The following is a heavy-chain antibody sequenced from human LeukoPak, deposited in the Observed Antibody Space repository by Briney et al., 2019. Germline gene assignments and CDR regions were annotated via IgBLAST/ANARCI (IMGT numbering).Heavy chain of an antibody. V-gene: IGHV5-51*01. J-gene: IGHJ3*02. CDR3: ATRYSSGWYDAFDI. CDR1: GYSFTKYW. D-gene: IGHD6-19*01. CDR2: IYPGDSDT. Sequence: GESLQISCKGSGYSFTKYWIGWVRQMPGKGLEWMGIIYPGDSDTRYSPSFQGQVSISADTSISTAYLQWSSLKASDTAMYYCATRYSSGWYDAFDIWGQGTMVTVSS.